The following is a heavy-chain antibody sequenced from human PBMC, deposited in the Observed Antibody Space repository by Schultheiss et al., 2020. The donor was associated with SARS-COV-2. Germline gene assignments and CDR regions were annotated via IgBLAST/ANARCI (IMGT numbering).Heavy chain of an antibody. V-gene: IGHV1-8*01. CDR3: ARVPGRAGILSYYYYGMDV. CDR1: GYTFTTYD. Sequence: ASVKVSCKASGYTFTTYDINWVRQATGQGLEWMGWMNPNSGYTGYAQKFQGRVTMTRNTSISTAYMELTSLRSEDTAVYYCARVPGRAGILSYYYYGMDVWGQGTTVTVSS. J-gene: IGHJ6*02. D-gene: IGHD2-2*02. CDR2: MNPNSGYT.